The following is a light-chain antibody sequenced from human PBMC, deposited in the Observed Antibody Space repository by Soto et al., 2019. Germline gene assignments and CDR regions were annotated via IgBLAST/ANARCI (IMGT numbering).Light chain of an antibody. J-gene: IGKJ5*01. CDR2: AAS. CDR3: QLSYNTPIT. CDR1: QSISSY. Sequence: DIQMTQSPSSLSASVGDRVTITCRASQSISSYLNWYQQKPEKAPRLLIYAASNLQSGVPSRFSGSGSGTDFTLTISSLQPEDFATYYCQLSYNTPITFGQGTRLDIK. V-gene: IGKV1-39*01.